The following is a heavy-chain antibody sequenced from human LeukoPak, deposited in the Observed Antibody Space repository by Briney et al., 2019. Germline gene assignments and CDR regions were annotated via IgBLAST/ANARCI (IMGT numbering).Heavy chain of an antibody. Sequence: GGSLRLSCVASGFTFYAYSMNWARQAPGKGLEWISYIRSRDGIVSYADSVKGRFTISTDTAKSSLFLQMNGLSADDTAVYYCVRDYVYAFDIWGQGTMVTVSS. D-gene: IGHD3-16*01. CDR2: IRSRDGIV. V-gene: IGHV3-48*01. CDR1: GFTFYAYS. CDR3: VRDYVYAFDI. J-gene: IGHJ3*02.